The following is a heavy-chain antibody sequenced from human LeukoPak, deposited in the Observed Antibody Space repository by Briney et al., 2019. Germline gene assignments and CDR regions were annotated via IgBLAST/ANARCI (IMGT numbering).Heavy chain of an antibody. CDR1: GYTFTSYY. J-gene: IGHJ5*02. CDR2: INPTGGST. V-gene: IGHV1-46*01. Sequence: GSVKVSCKASGYTFTSYYMHWVRQAPGQGLEWMELINPTGGSTGYAQKFQGRVTMTRDMSTSTDYMELSSLRSEDTAIYYCARDNSVGDNAWWFDPWGQGTLVTVSS. CDR3: ARDNSVGDNAWWFDP. D-gene: IGHD1-26*01.